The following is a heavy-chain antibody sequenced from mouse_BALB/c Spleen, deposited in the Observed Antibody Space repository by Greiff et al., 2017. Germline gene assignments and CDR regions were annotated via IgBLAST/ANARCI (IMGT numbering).Heavy chain of an antibody. CDR2: IDPENGNT. CDR3: ARYGNDFDY. J-gene: IGHJ2*01. Sequence: VQLQQSGAELVRPGALVKLSCKASGFNIKDYYMHWVKQRPEQGLEWIGWIDPENGNTIYDPKFQGKASITADTSSNTAYLQLSSLTSEDTAVYYCARYGNDFDYGGQGTTLTVSS. D-gene: IGHD1-1*01. CDR1: GFNIKDYY. V-gene: IGHV14-1*02.